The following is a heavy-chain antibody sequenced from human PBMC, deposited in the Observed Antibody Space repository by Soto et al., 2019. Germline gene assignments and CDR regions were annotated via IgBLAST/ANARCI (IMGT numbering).Heavy chain of an antibody. V-gene: IGHV4-30-4*01. Sequence: SETMSLTCTVSGGSVSGVDYFWSWIRQSPGKGLEWIGYIYYTGITHLNPSLKSRLTMAVDTSKNEFSLKLTSVSAADTAVYFCAREERKGIISWFDPWGQGTPVTVSS. CDR1: GGSVSGVDYF. CDR3: AREERKGIISWFDP. CDR2: IYYTGIT. J-gene: IGHJ5*02. D-gene: IGHD2-21*01.